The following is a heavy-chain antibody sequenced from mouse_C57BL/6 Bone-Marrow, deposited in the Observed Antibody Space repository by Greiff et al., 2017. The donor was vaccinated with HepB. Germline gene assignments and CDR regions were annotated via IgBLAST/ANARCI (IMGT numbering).Heavy chain of an antibody. V-gene: IGHV10-1*01. J-gene: IGHJ4*01. D-gene: IGHD2-10*02. Sequence: EVMLVESGGGLVQPKGSLKLSCAASGFSFNTYAMNWVRQAPGKGLEWVARIRSKSNNYATYYADSVKDRFTISRDDSESMLYLQMNNLKTEDTAMYYCVRHLVHYYAMDYWGQGTSVTVSS. CDR3: VRHLVHYYAMDY. CDR1: GFSFNTYA. CDR2: IRSKSNNYAT.